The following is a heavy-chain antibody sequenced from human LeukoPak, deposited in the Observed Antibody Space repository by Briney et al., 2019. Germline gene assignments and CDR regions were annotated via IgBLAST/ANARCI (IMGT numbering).Heavy chain of an antibody. CDR2: FLSDGSRT. D-gene: IGHD3-10*01. CDR1: GFTFSSYW. V-gene: IGHV3-74*01. Sequence: GGSLRLSCAASGFTFSSYWMHWVRQGPGKGLVWISRFLSDGSRTTYADSVKGRFTISGDNAKNTLYLQMNSLRAEDTAVYYCARVGDYGSGFDFWGQGTLVTVSS. CDR3: ARVGDYGSGFDF. J-gene: IGHJ4*02.